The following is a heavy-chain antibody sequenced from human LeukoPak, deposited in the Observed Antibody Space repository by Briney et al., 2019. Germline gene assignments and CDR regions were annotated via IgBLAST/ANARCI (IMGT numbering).Heavy chain of an antibody. Sequence: GGSLRLSCAASGFTFSSYSMNWVRQAPGKGLEWVSSISWNSGNMYYVDSVKGRFTISRDNAKNSLSLQMNSLKPEDTALYYCAKGPGLGAGKRYLDLWGRGTLVIVSS. D-gene: IGHD6-13*01. J-gene: IGHJ2*01. V-gene: IGHV3-9*01. CDR1: GFTFSSYS. CDR2: ISWNSGNM. CDR3: AKGPGLGAGKRYLDL.